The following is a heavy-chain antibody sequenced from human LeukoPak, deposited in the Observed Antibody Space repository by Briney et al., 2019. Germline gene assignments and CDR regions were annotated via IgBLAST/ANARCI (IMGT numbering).Heavy chain of an antibody. V-gene: IGHV1-18*01. J-gene: IGHJ4*02. Sequence: GASVKVSCKASGYTFTSYGISWVRQAPGQGLEVMGWISAYNGNSYYARNLQGRVTMTTDTSTSTAYMELRSLRSDDTAVYYCAREAQQLVTIYFDYWGQGTLVTVSS. CDR1: GYTFTSYG. CDR3: AREAQQLVTIYFDY. D-gene: IGHD1-1*01. CDR2: ISAYNGNS.